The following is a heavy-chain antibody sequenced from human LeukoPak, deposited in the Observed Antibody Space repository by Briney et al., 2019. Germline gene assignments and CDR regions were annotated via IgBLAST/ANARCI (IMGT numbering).Heavy chain of an antibody. CDR2: IYYSGST. Sequence: PSETLSLTCTVSGGSITTSSYYWGWIRQPPGKGLEWIGIIYYSGSTYYNPSLKGRITISVNTSKNQFSLKLSSVTPADTAVYYCARAFRARYFDLWGRGTLVTVSS. D-gene: IGHD2/OR15-2a*01. V-gene: IGHV4-39*01. J-gene: IGHJ2*01. CDR3: ARAFRARYFDL. CDR1: GGSITTSSYY.